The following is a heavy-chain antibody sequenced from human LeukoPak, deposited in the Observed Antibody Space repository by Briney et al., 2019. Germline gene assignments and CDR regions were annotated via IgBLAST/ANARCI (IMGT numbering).Heavy chain of an antibody. CDR1: GFTFSNYA. CDR2: ITGSGGNT. Sequence: SXAASGFTFSNYAMSWVRQAPGKGLEWVSAITGSGGNTYYADSVKGRFTISRDNSKNTVFLQMNSLRAEDTAVYYCAKWGDYDVLTGYYVSDYWGQGTLVTVSS. V-gene: IGHV3-23*01. CDR3: AKWGDYDVLTGYYVSDY. J-gene: IGHJ4*02. D-gene: IGHD3-9*01.